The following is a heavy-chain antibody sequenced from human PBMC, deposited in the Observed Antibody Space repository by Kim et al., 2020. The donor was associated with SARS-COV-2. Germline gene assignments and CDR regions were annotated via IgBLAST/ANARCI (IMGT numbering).Heavy chain of an antibody. CDR2: INTNTGNP. CDR1: GYTFTSYA. CDR3: ASMVRGVISPRGAFDI. V-gene: IGHV7-4-1*02. J-gene: IGHJ3*02. D-gene: IGHD3-10*01. Sequence: ASVKVSCKASGYTFTSYAMNWVRQAPGQGLEWMGWINTNTGNPTYAQGFTGRFVFSLDTSVSTAYLQISSLKAEDTAVYYCASMVRGVISPRGAFDIWGQGTMVTVSS.